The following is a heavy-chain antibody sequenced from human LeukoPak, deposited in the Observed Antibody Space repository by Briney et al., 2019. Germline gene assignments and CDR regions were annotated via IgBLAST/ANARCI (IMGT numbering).Heavy chain of an antibody. CDR1: GGSISSSSYF. J-gene: IGHJ4*02. V-gene: IGHV4-39*02. Sequence: SETLSLTCTVCGGSISSSSYFWGWIRQPPGKGLEWIGSIYYSGSTYYNPSLKSRVTISVDTSKNQFSLKLSSVTAADTAVYYCARDEADFWSGYYPNDFDYWGQGTLVTVSS. D-gene: IGHD3-3*01. CDR2: IYYSGST. CDR3: ARDEADFWSGYYPNDFDY.